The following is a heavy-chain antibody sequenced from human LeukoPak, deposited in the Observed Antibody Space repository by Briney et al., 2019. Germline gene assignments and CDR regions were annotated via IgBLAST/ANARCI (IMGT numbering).Heavy chain of an antibody. D-gene: IGHD3-16*01. J-gene: IGHJ5*02. Sequence: SETLSLTCTVSGVSVTSGIYHWGWLRQSPGKGLEWIVSGYVNGCTHYNPCRQSRITLSIDTSKNQFSLRLSSVTATDTALYYCARDHYYDGRGRFDPWGQGTLVTVSS. CDR3: ARDHYYDGRGRFDP. V-gene: IGHV4-39*07. CDR1: GVSVTSGIYH. CDR2: GYVNGCT.